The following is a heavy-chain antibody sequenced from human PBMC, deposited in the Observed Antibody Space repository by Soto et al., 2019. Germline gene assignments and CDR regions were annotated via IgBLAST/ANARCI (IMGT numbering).Heavy chain of an antibody. CDR3: ARDPGYSYGYN. V-gene: IGHV1-3*01. D-gene: IGHD5-18*01. Sequence: ASVKVSCKASEYTFISYAINWVRQAPGQRLEWMGWINAGNGNTKYSQKFQGRVTITRDTSASTGYMELSSLRSEDTAVYYCARDPGYSYGYNWGQGTLVTVSS. J-gene: IGHJ4*02. CDR1: EYTFISYA. CDR2: INAGNGNT.